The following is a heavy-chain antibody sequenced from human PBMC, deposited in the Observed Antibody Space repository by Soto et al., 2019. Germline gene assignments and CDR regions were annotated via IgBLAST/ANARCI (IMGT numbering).Heavy chain of an antibody. CDR1: GFTFSSYA. Sequence: GGSLRLSCAASGFTFSSYAMSWVRQAPGKGLEWVSAISGSGGSTYYADSVKGRFTISRDNSKNTLYLQMNSLRAEDTAVYYCAKDAILWFEEVVYNWFDLWGQGTLVIVSA. CDR2: ISGSGGST. CDR3: AKDAILWFEEVVYNWFDL. D-gene: IGHD3-10*01. J-gene: IGHJ5*02. V-gene: IGHV3-23*01.